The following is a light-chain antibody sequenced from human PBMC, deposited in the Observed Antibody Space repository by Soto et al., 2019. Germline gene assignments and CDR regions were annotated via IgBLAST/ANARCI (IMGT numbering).Light chain of an antibody. CDR1: QSISSSY. CDR2: GAS. CDR3: QQSANSLSIT. Sequence: EIVLTQSPDTLSLSPGDRATLSCRPSQSISSSYLAWYQQKPGQAPRLLIYGASTRATGIPDRFSGRGFGKDFHLNISRLEPEDFAVYYCQQSANSLSITFGQGTRLEIK. J-gene: IGKJ5*01. V-gene: IGKV3-20*01.